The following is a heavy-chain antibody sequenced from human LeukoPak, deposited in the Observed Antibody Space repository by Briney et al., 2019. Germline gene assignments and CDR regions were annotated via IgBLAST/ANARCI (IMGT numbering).Heavy chain of an antibody. V-gene: IGHV3-30*04. CDR2: ISYDGSNK. CDR3: ARDSKVFTMVR. J-gene: IGHJ4*02. D-gene: IGHD3-10*01. CDR1: GFTFSSYA. Sequence: GGSLRLSCAASGFTFSSYAMHWVRQAPGKGLEWVAVISYDGSNKYYADSVKGRFTISRDNSKNTLYLQMNSLRAEDTAVYYCARDSKVFTMVRWGQGTLVTVSS.